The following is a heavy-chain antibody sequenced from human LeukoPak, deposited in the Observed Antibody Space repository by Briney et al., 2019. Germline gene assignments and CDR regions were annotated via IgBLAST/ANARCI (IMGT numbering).Heavy chain of an antibody. CDR3: ARDTYGGNWSLGY. V-gene: IGHV1-2*02. D-gene: IGHD4-23*01. CDR1: GFTFTGCY. Sequence: GAAVKVSCKASGFTFTGCYIHWVRQAPGQGLEWMGWVNLYSGGHKYAQKFQGRVSMTSVTSISTAYMELSRLTSDDTAVYHCARDTYGGNWSLGYWGQGTLVSVSS. J-gene: IGHJ4*02. CDR2: VNLYSGGH.